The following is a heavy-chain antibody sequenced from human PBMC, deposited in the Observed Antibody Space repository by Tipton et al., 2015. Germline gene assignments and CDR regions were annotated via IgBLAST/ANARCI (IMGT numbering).Heavy chain of an antibody. J-gene: IGHJ4*02. V-gene: IGHV4-31*03. D-gene: IGHD2-21*01. CDR2: IFYTGDI. CDR1: GGTLSSGAYY. CDR3: ARHAIPFAGGGRALEF. Sequence: TLSLTCTVSGGTLSSGAYYWTWIRQRPGKGLEWIGDIFYTGDINYNASLKSRVNMSVDTSTDKFALNLTSMTAADTAVYYCARHAIPFAGGGRALEFWGQGTLVTVSS.